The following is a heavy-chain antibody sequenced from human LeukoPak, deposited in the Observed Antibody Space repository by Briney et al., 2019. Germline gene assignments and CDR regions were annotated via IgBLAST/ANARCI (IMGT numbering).Heavy chain of an antibody. D-gene: IGHD5-12*01. V-gene: IGHV3-11*01. Sequence: GGSLRLSCAASGFTFSDYYMSWIRQAPGKGLEWVSYISSSGSTIYYADSVQGRFTISRDNAKNSLYLQMNSLRAEDTAVYYCAREAGIGIVATMYYFDYWGQGTLVTVSS. CDR3: AREAGIGIVATMYYFDY. J-gene: IGHJ4*02. CDR1: GFTFSDYY. CDR2: ISSSGSTI.